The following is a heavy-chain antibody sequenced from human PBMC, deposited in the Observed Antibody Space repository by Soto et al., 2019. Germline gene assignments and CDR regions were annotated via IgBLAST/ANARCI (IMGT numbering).Heavy chain of an antibody. V-gene: IGHV3-48*03. J-gene: IGHJ4*02. D-gene: IGHD2-8*01. Sequence: LRLSFAASGFTFSSHEMNWVRQAPGKGLEWISYISGSGVTTYYADSVRGRFIVSRDNAQESLFLQMNSLRVEDTDIYYCARGGVYWGQGTLVTVSS. CDR2: ISGSGVTT. CDR1: GFTFSSHE. CDR3: ARGGVY.